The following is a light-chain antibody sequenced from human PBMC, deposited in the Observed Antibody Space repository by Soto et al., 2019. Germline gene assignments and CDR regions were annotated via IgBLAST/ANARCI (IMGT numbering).Light chain of an antibody. J-gene: IGKJ1*01. V-gene: IGKV1-39*01. CDR3: QQSYSTPPTWT. CDR1: QSISSY. Sequence: DIQMTQSPSSLSASVGDRVTITCRASQSISSYLNWYQQKPGKAPKLLIYAASSLQSGVPSRFSGCGSVTDFTLTISSLQPEDFATYYCQQSYSTPPTWTFGQGTKVEIK. CDR2: AAS.